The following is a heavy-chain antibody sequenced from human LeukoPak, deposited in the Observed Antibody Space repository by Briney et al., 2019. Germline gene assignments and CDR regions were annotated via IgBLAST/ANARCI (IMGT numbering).Heavy chain of an antibody. V-gene: IGHV3-21*01. D-gene: IGHD2-15*01. CDR2: ISSSSYI. J-gene: IGHJ4*02. CDR3: ASGPLLGYCSGGSCPNY. Sequence: PGGSLRLSCAASGFTFSSYSMNWVRQAPGKGLEWVSSISSSSYIYYADSVKGRFTISRDNAKNSLYLQMNSLRAEDTAVYYCASGPLLGYCSGGSCPNYWGQGTLVTVSS. CDR1: GFTFSSYS.